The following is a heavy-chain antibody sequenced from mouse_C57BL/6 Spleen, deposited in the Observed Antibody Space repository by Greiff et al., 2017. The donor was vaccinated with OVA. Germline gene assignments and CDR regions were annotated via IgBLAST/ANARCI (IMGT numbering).Heavy chain of an antibody. Sequence: VKLMESGAELVRPGASVKLSCKASGYTFTDYYINWVKQRPGQGLEWIARIYPGSGNTYYNEKFKGKATLTAEKSSSTAYMQLSSLTSEDSAVYYCARGGYLDYWGQGTTLTVSS. V-gene: IGHV1-76*01. CDR2: IYPGSGNT. J-gene: IGHJ2*01. CDR3: ARGGYLDY. CDR1: GYTFTDYY.